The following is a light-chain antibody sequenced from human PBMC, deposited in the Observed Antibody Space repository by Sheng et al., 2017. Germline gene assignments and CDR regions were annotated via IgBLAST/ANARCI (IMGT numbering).Light chain of an antibody. CDR2: TAF. CDR1: RDFEV. CDR3: QQYNSFPYT. Sequence: DIQMTQSPSSLSASVGRHSHHHLPGESRDFEVCSLVSAEPGKPPKLLLYTAFRLESGVPSRFXGSKSGTDYTLAISNLQSEDFATYYCQQYNSFPYTFGRGTKVEMK. V-gene: IGKV1-NL1*01. J-gene: IGKJ2*01.